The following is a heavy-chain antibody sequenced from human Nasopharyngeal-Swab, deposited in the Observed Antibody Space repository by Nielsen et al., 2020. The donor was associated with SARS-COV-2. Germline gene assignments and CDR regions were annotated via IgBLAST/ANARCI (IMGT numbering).Heavy chain of an antibody. CDR3: AGGSSRQVFDY. D-gene: IGHD6-13*01. Sequence: GGSLRLSCAASGFTFSNYAMNWVRQAPGKGLEWVAVIWYDGSNKYYADSVKGRFTISRDNSKNTLYLQMNSLRAEDTAVYYCAGGSSRQVFDYWGQGTLVTVSS. CDR1: GFTFSNYA. J-gene: IGHJ4*02. V-gene: IGHV3-33*08. CDR2: IWYDGSNK.